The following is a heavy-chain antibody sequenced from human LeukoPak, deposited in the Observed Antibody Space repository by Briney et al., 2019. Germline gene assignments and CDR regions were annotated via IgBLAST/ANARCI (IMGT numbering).Heavy chain of an antibody. CDR3: ARGTGAYYYL. CDR1: GGSISDYY. J-gene: IGHJ3*01. V-gene: IGHV4-59*01. D-gene: IGHD3-22*01. CDR2: IYYSGST. Sequence: KPSETLSLTCTVSGGSISDYYWSWIRQPPGKGLEWIGYIYYSGSTKYNPYLKSRVTISIDTSKNQFSLKLSSVTAAVTALYYCARGTGAYYYLWGQGTMVTVSS.